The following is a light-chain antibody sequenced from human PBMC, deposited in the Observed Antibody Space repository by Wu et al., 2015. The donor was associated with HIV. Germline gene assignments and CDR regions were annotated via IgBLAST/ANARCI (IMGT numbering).Light chain of an antibody. CDR2: GAS. CDR3: QQRSNWPFT. J-gene: IGKJ4*01. CDR1: RTVSSF. V-gene: IGKV3-11*01. Sequence: EVVLTQSPATLSLSPGERATLSCRASRTVSSFLAWYQQKPGQAPRLLIYGASNRASGIPARFSGSGSDTDFTLTISSLEPEDFAVYYCQQRSNWPFTFGGGTKVEIK.